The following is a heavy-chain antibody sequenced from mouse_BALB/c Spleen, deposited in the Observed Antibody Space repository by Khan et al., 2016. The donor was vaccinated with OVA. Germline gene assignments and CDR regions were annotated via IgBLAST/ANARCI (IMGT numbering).Heavy chain of an antibody. V-gene: IGHV1-7*01. J-gene: IGHJ2*01. Sequence: QIQLVQSGAELAKPGASVKMSCKASGYTFTSFWMHWVKQRPGQGLEWIGYINPTSGYTDYNEKFKDRATFSADKSSSTAHMQLSSLTSEDSVVYFCTRDRIDYWGQGTTLTVSS. CDR2: INPTSGYT. CDR3: TRDRIDY. CDR1: GYTFTSFW.